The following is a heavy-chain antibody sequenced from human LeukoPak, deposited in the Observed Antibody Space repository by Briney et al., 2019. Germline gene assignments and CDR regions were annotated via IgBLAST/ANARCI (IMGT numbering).Heavy chain of an antibody. CDR3: ARGFRGNYDILTGYSYYFDY. V-gene: IGHV4-59*01. J-gene: IGHJ4*02. D-gene: IGHD3-9*01. Sequence: SETLSLTCTVSGGSLSSYYWSWIRQPPGKGLQWIGYIYYSGSTNYNPSLKSRVTISLDTSRYQFSLKVSSVTAADTAVYYCARGFRGNYDILTGYSYYFDYWGQGTLVTVSS. CDR2: IYYSGST. CDR1: GGSLSSYY.